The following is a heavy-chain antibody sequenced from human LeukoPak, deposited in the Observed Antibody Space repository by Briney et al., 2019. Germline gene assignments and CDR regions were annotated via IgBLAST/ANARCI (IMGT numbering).Heavy chain of an antibody. CDR1: GYTFTSYG. V-gene: IGHV1-2*02. Sequence: GASVKVSCKASGYTFTSYGISWVRQAPGQGLEWMGWINPNSGGTNYAQKFQGRVTMTRDTSISTAYMELSRLRSDDTAVYYCARVKTPMDAFDIWGQGTMVTVSS. J-gene: IGHJ3*02. CDR2: INPNSGGT. CDR3: ARVKTPMDAFDI.